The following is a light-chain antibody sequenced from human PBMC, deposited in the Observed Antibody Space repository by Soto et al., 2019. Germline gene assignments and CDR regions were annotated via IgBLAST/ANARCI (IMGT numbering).Light chain of an antibody. CDR1: QSVSSN. CDR2: DAS. V-gene: IGKV3-15*01. Sequence: EVVMTQSPATLSVSPGERATLSCRASQSVSSNLVWYQQKPGQAPRLLIYDASTRATGIPARFSGSGSGTVFTLTISSLQSEDFALYFCQQCNNWPYPFGHGTKLEIK. CDR3: QQCNNWPYP. J-gene: IGKJ2*01.